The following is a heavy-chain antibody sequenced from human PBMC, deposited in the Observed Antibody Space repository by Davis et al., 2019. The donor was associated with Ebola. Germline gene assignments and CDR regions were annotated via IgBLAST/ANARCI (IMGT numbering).Heavy chain of an antibody. CDR1: GFTFSDYW. D-gene: IGHD2-2*01. CDR2: IKPDGSEK. J-gene: IGHJ6*02. CDR3: ARDAYGCSSTSCYYYYGMDV. Sequence: GGSLRLSCTASGFTFSDYWMSWVRQAPGKGLEWVANIKPDGSEKYSVDSVKGRFTISRDNAKNTLYLQMNSLRAEDTAVYYCARDAYGCSSTSCYYYYGMDVWGQGTTVTVSS. V-gene: IGHV3-7*01.